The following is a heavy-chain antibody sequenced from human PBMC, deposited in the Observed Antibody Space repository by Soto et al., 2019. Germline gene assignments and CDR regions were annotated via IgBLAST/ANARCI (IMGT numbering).Heavy chain of an antibody. CDR1: GGSISSGGYY. J-gene: IGHJ6*02. V-gene: IGHV4-31*03. CDR2: IYYSGST. Sequence: QVQLQESGPGLVKPSQTLSLTCTVSGGSISSGGYYWSWIRQHPGKGLEWIGYIYYSGSTYYNPSLKSRVTITVATSKNQFSLKLSSVTAADTAVYYCARATCSGGSCYGYYYYGMDVWGQGTTVTVSS. D-gene: IGHD2-15*01. CDR3: ARATCSGGSCYGYYYYGMDV.